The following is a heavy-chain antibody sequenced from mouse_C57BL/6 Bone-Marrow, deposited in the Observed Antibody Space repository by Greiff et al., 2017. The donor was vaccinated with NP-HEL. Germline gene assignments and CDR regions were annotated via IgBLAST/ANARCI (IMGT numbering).Heavy chain of an antibody. CDR2: IDPENGDT. V-gene: IGHV14-4*01. J-gene: IGHJ4*01. CDR3: TTIYHMDY. CDR1: GFNIKDDY. Sequence: EVMLVESGAELVRPGASVKLSCTASGFNIKDDYMHWVKQRPEQGLEWIGWIDPENGDTEYASKFQGKATITADTSSNTAYLQLSSLTSEDTAVYYCTTIYHMDYWGQGTSVTVSS. D-gene: IGHD2-1*01.